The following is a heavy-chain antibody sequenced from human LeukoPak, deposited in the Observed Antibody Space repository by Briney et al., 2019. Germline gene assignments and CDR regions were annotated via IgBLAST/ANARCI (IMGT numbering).Heavy chain of an antibody. CDR2: IYYSGSI. Sequence: SETLSLTCTVSGGSISSYYWSWIRQPPGKGLEWIGYIYYSGSINYNPSLKSRVTISVDTSKNQFSLKLSSVTAADTAVYYCARGFRGYSYGLDYWGQGTLVTVSS. CDR3: ARGFRGYSYGLDY. D-gene: IGHD5-18*01. CDR1: GGSISSYY. V-gene: IGHV4-59*01. J-gene: IGHJ4*02.